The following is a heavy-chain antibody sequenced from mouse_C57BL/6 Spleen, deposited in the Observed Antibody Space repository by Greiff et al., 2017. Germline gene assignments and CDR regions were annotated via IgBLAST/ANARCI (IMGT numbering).Heavy chain of an antibody. CDR2: IYPGDGDT. CDR3: ARGGELGPWFAY. D-gene: IGHD4-1*01. J-gene: IGHJ3*01. Sequence: VNVVESGAELVKPGASVKISCKASGYAFSSYWMNWVKQRPGKGLEWIGQIYPGDGDTNYNGKFKGKATLTADKSSSTAYMQLSSLTSEDSAVYFCARGGELGPWFAYWGQGTLVTVSA. V-gene: IGHV1-80*01. CDR1: GYAFSSYW.